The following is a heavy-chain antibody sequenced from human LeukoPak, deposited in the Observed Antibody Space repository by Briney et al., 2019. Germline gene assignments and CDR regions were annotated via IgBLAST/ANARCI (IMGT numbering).Heavy chain of an antibody. D-gene: IGHD3-10*01. CDR3: ARDPAIWVLWFGALSSPYYYGMDV. Sequence: ASVKVSCKASGYTFTSYGISWVRQAPGQGLEWMGWISAYNGNTNYEHKLHGRVTMATDTSTSAAYMELRSLRSDETAVYYRARDPAIWVLWFGALSSPYYYGMDVWGKGTTVTVSS. V-gene: IGHV1-18*04. CDR1: GYTFTSYG. J-gene: IGHJ6*04. CDR2: ISAYNGNT.